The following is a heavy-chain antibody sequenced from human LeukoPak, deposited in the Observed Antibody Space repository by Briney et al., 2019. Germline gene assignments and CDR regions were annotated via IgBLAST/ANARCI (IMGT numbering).Heavy chain of an antibody. D-gene: IGHD2-2*01. V-gene: IGHV4-59*01. CDR1: GDSMSNYY. CDR2: IYYGGST. CDR3: ARSVVLYYFDY. J-gene: IGHJ4*02. Sequence: PSETLSLTCTVSGDSMSNYYWSWIRQPPGKGLEWIGYIYYGGSTSYNPSLKSRVTISEDTSKNQFSLKLSSVTAADTAVYYCARSVVLYYFDYWGQGTLVTVSS.